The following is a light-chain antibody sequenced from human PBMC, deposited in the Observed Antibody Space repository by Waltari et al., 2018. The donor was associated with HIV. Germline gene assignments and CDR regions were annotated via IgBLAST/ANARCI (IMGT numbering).Light chain of an antibody. Sequence: QSALTQPAPVSGSPGQSITISCTGTSSAVGGYNYVSCYQHHPGKAPKLMILDVSVRPSGISNRFSGSKSDNTAYLTISGLQTDDEADYYCSSRSTINTHVVFGGGTKVTVL. CDR2: DVS. CDR1: SSAVGGYNY. CDR3: SSRSTINTHVV. J-gene: IGLJ2*01. V-gene: IGLV2-14*03.